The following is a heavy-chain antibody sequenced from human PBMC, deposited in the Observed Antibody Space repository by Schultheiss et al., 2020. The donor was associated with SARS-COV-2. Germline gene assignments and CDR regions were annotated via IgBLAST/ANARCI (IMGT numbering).Heavy chain of an antibody. J-gene: IGHJ5*02. Sequence: GGSLRLSCSASGFTFSSYGMHWVRQAPGKGLEWVAFISYDGSNKYYADSVKGRFTISRDNSKNTLYLQMNSLRAEDTAVYYCANGGNSGWAWFDPWGQGTLVTVSS. V-gene: IGHV3-30*19. D-gene: IGHD4-23*01. CDR1: GFTFSSYG. CDR2: ISYDGSNK. CDR3: ANGGNSGWAWFDP.